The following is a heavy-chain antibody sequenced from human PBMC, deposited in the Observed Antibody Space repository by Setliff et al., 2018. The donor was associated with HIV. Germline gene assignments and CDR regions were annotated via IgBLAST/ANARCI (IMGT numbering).Heavy chain of an antibody. CDR1: GYTFSSYA. V-gene: IGHV1-3*01. CDR3: ARGPPGYFDAFDI. CDR2: INPGSGAT. Sequence: ASVKVSCKASGYTFSSYAISWVRQAPGQGLEWMGEINPGSGATRHAQNFQGRVTITRDTSASTAYMELSSLRSEDTAVYYCARGPPGYFDAFDIWAQGTMVTVSS. D-gene: IGHD3-22*01. J-gene: IGHJ3*02.